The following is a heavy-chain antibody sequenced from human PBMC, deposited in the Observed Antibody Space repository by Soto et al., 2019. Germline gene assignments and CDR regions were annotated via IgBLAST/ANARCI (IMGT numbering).Heavy chain of an antibody. J-gene: IGHJ6*03. CDR3: ARGGSPYCSGGSCYPGIYYYYYMDV. D-gene: IGHD2-15*01. Sequence: ASVKVSCKASGYTFTGYYMHWVRQAPGQGLEWMGWINPNSGGTNYAQKFQGWVTMTRDTSISTAYMELSRLRSDDTAVYYCARGGSPYCSGGSCYPGIYYYYYMDVWGKGATVTVSS. V-gene: IGHV1-2*04. CDR2: INPNSGGT. CDR1: GYTFTGYY.